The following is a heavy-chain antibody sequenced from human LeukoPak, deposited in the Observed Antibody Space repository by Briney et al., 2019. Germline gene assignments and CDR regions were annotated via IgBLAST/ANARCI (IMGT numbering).Heavy chain of an antibody. CDR1: GYTFTCYY. V-gene: IGHV1-2*06. D-gene: IGHD1-14*01. CDR2: MDPNSGDT. J-gene: IGHJ5*02. Sequence: GASVKVSCKTSGYTFTCYYIHWVRQAPGQGLEWMGRMDPNSGDTNYAQNFQGRVTLTRDTSIDTAYMELSSLRSDDTAVYYCARMSSPLQYNWFDPWGQGTLVTVSS. CDR3: ARMSSPLQYNWFDP.